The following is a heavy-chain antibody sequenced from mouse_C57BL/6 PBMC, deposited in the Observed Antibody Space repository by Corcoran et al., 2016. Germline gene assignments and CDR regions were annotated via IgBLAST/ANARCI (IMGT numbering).Heavy chain of an antibody. CDR1: GYAFSSYW. CDR2: IYPGDGDT. Sequence: QVQLQQSGAELVKPGASVKISCKASGYAFSSYWMNWVKQRPGKGLEWIGQIYPGDGDTNYNGKFKGKATLTADKSSSTAYMQLSSLTSEDSAVYFCARLDYYGSSFYWYFDVWGTGTTVTVSS. J-gene: IGHJ1*03. CDR3: ARLDYYGSSFYWYFDV. V-gene: IGHV1-80*01. D-gene: IGHD1-1*01.